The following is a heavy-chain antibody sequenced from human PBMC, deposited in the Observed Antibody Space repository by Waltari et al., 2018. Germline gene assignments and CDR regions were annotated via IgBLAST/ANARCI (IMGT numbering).Heavy chain of an antibody. CDR2: INHSGST. CDR1: GGSFSGYY. CDR3: ASSSGSRFDY. V-gene: IGHV4-34*01. Sequence: QVQLQQWGAGLLKPSETLSLTCAVYGGSFSGYYWSWIRQPPGKGLEWIGEINHSGSTYYNPSLKSRVTISVDTSKNQFSLKLSSVTAADTAVYYCASSSGSRFDYWGQGTLVTVSS. J-gene: IGHJ4*02. D-gene: IGHD1-26*01.